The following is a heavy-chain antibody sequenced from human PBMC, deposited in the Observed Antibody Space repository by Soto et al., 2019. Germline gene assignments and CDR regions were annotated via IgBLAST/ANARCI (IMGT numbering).Heavy chain of an antibody. Sequence: ASVKVSCKASGCTFTSSAVQWERQARGQRLEWIGWIVVGSGNTNYAQKFQERVTITRDMSTSTAYMELSSLRSEDTAVYYCAADLYYDFWSGPGWFDPWGQGTLVTVSS. CDR2: IVVGSGNT. J-gene: IGHJ5*02. CDR3: AADLYYDFWSGPGWFDP. D-gene: IGHD3-3*01. CDR1: GCTFTSSA. V-gene: IGHV1-58*01.